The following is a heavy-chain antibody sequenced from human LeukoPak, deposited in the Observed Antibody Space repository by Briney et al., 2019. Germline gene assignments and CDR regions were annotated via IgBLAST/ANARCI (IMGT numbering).Heavy chain of an antibody. CDR2: FNGDGSST. D-gene: IGHD5-18*01. CDR1: GFTFSSYW. V-gene: IGHV3-74*01. CDR3: ARGYSYGYDY. J-gene: IGHJ4*02. Sequence: ETGGSLRPSCAASGFTFSSYWMHWVRQAPGKGLVWVSRFNGDGSSTTYADSVKGRFTISRDNAKNTLYLQMNSLRAEDTAVYYCARGYSYGYDYWGQGTLVTVSS.